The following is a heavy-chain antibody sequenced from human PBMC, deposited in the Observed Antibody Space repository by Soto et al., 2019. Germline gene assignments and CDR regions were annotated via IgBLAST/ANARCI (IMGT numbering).Heavy chain of an antibody. V-gene: IGHV3-23*01. CDR2: ISGSGGRT. CDR3: ARDGTYYYDSSHKAHDAFDI. Sequence: PGGSLRLSCVASGFPFSSYAMSWVRQTPGKGLEWVSGISGSGGRTYYADSVKGRFTISRDNSNNTLSLQMHILRSDDTAVYYCARDGTYYYDSSHKAHDAFDIWGQGTMVTVSS. CDR1: GFPFSSYA. D-gene: IGHD3-22*01. J-gene: IGHJ3*02.